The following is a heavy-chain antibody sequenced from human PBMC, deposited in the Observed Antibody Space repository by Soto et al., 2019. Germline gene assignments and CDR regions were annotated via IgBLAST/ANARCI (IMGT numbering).Heavy chain of an antibody. J-gene: IGHJ3*02. CDR2: ISAYNGNT. CDR3: ARESGYYESSGYYYPDAFAI. CDR1: GYTFTSYG. V-gene: IGHV1-18*01. Sequence: QVQLVQSGAEVKKPGASVKVSCKASGYTFTSYGLSWVRQAPGQGLEWMGWISAYNGNTNYAQKLQGRVTMTTDTSTSTASMGLRSRRSDDTAVYYCARESGYYESSGYYYPDAFAIWGQGTMVTVSS. D-gene: IGHD3-22*01.